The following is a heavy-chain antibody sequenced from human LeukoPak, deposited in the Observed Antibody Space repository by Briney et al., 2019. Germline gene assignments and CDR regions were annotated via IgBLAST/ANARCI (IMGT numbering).Heavy chain of an antibody. V-gene: IGHV3-21*01. CDR1: GFTFSSYG. J-gene: IGHJ6*03. CDR3: AREHYFYYMDG. CDR2: ISSSSIYI. Sequence: PGGSLRLSCAASGFTFSSYGMNWVRQAPGKGLEWVSSISSSSIYIYYADSMKGRFTISRDNAENSLYLQMNSLRAEDTAVYYCAREHYFYYMDGWGKGTTVTVSS.